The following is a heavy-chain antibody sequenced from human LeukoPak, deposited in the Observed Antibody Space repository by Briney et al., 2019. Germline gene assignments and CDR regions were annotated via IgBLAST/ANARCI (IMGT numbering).Heavy chain of an antibody. CDR2: ISAYNGNT. D-gene: IGHD2-2*01. CDR3: ARWGFEGIVVVPAVVLYGMDV. Sequence: ASVKVSCKASGYTFTSYGISWVRQAPGQGLEWMGWISAYNGNTNYAQKLQGRVTMTTDTSTSTAYMELRSLRSDDTAVYYCARWGFEGIVVVPAVVLYGMDVWGQGTTVTVSS. V-gene: IGHV1-18*01. J-gene: IGHJ6*02. CDR1: GYTFTSYG.